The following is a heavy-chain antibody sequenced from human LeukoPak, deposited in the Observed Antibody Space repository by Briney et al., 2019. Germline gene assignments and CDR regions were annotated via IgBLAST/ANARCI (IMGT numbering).Heavy chain of an antibody. Sequence: GASVKVSCKVSGYTLSELSMHWVRQAPGKGLEWMGGFDPEDGETVYAQKLQGRLTMTEDTSTDTAYMELSSLRSEDTAVYYCARGNIAVILWFGDYNMGYFQHWGQGTLVTVSS. CDR3: ARGNIAVILWFGDYNMGYFQH. CDR2: FDPEDGET. D-gene: IGHD3-10*01. CDR1: GYTLSELS. J-gene: IGHJ1*01. V-gene: IGHV1-24*01.